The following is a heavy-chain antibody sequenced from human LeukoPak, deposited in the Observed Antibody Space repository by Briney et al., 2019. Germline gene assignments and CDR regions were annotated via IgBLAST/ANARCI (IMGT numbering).Heavy chain of an antibody. V-gene: IGHV3-23*01. D-gene: IGHD3-10*01. J-gene: IGHJ5*02. CDR1: GFTFSSYA. Sequence: GGSLRLSCAASGFTFSSYAMSWVRQAPGKGLEWVSAISGSGGSTYYADSVKGRFTISRDNSKNTLYLQMNSLRAEDTAVYYCARDNYYGSGSYYNVFKWFDPWGQGTLVTVSS. CDR2: ISGSGGST. CDR3: ARDNYYGSGSYYNVFKWFDP.